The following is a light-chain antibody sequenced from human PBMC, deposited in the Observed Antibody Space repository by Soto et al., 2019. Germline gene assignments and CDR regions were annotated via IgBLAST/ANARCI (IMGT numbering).Light chain of an antibody. CDR2: DAS. V-gene: IGKV3-11*01. CDR3: QYFGY. Sequence: DIVLTQSPATLSLSPGEIATLSCRASQSLPWYIAWYHQKPGQAPRLLLYDASTRATGTPDRFSGSGSGKDFTLAISSVVPEDFSLYLCQYFGYFGQGTRLDI. J-gene: IGKJ5*01. CDR1: QSLPWY.